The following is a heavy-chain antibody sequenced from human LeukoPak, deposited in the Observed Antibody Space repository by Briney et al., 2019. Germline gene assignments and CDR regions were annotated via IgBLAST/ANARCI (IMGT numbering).Heavy chain of an antibody. Sequence: SVKVSCKASGGTFSSYAISWVRQAPGQGLGWMGGIIPIFGTANYAQKFQGRVTITADESTSTAYMELSSLRSEDTAVYYCARGDDTRYCSGGSCYRRLDVWGKGTTVTVSS. CDR1: GGTFSSYA. D-gene: IGHD2-15*01. J-gene: IGHJ6*04. CDR3: ARGDDTRYCSGGSCYRRLDV. CDR2: IIPIFGTA. V-gene: IGHV1-69*01.